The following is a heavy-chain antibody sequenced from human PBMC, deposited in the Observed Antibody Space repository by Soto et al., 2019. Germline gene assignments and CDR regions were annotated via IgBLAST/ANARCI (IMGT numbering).Heavy chain of an antibody. Sequence: PGGSLRLSCAASGFTFSSYGMSWVRQAPGKGLEWVSVISGSGGSTYYADSVKGRFTLSGDNSKNTVYLQMNSLRAEDTAVYYCAKDSPVGVPLMRDLHDWGQGTLVTVSS. CDR1: GFTFSSYG. CDR2: ISGSGGST. V-gene: IGHV3-23*01. CDR3: AKDSPVGVPLMRDLHD. D-gene: IGHD2-8*01. J-gene: IGHJ1*01.